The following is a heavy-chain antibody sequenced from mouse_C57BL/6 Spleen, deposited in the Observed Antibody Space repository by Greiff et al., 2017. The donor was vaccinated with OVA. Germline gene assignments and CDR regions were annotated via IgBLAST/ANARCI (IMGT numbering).Heavy chain of an antibody. D-gene: IGHD1-1*01. CDR3: ARGPLSSYAGFAY. J-gene: IGHJ3*01. CDR2: IWSGGST. Sequence: VQLQQSGPGLVQPSQSLSITCTVSGFSLTSYGVHWVRQSPGKGLEWLGVIWSGGSTDYTAAFISRLSISKDNSKSQVFFKMNSLQADDTAIYYCARGPLSSYAGFAYWGQGTLVTVSA. CDR1: GFSLTSYG. V-gene: IGHV2-2*01.